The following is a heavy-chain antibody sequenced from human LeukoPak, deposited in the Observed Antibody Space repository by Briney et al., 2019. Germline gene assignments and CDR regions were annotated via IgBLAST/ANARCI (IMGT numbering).Heavy chain of an antibody. Sequence: ASVKVSCKASGYTFTGYYMHWVRQAPGQGLEWMGRINPNSGGTNYAQKFQGRVTMTRDTSISTAYMELSRLRSDDTAVYYCARDLGESGWTFYGSYFDYWGQGTLVTVSS. CDR2: INPNSGGT. CDR3: ARDLGESGWTFYGSYFDY. J-gene: IGHJ4*02. D-gene: IGHD6-19*01. V-gene: IGHV1-2*06. CDR1: GYTFTGYY.